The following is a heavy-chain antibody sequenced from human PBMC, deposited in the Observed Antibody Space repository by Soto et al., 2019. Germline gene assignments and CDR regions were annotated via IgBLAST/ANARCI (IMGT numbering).Heavy chain of an antibody. J-gene: IGHJ4*02. CDR2: IIPIFGTA. Sequence: QVQLVQSGAEVKKPGSSVKVCCKASGGTFSSYAISWVRQAPGQGLEWMGGIIPIFGTANYAQKFQGRVTITADESTSTAYMELSSLRSEDTAVNYCASLLADGSGYVYWGQGTLVTVSS. V-gene: IGHV1-69*01. D-gene: IGHD3-22*01. CDR1: GGTFSSYA. CDR3: ASLLADGSGYVY.